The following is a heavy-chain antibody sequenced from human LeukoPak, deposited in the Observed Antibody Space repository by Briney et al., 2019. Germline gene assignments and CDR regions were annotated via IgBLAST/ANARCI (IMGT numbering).Heavy chain of an antibody. J-gene: IGHJ5*02. CDR3: AREYSSSGGDWFDP. CDR2: ISAYNGNT. CDR1: GYTFTSYG. D-gene: IGHD6-13*01. Sequence: ASVKVSCKASGYTFTSYGISWVRQAPGQGLEWMGWISAYNGNTNYAQKLQGRVTMTTDTSTSTAYMELRSLRSDNTAVYYCAREYSSSGGDWFDPWGQGTLVTVSS. V-gene: IGHV1-18*01.